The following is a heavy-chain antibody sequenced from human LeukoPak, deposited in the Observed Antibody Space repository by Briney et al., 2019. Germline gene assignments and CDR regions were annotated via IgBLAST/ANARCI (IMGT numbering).Heavy chain of an antibody. CDR2: IYSSGST. CDR3: ARGCCSGGSCYSYYYYNYMDV. J-gene: IGHJ6*03. Sequence: PSETLSLTCTVSGGSISSYYGSWIRQPAGKGLEWIGRIYSSGSTNYNPSLKSRVTLSVDTSKNQFSLKLSSVTAADTAVYYCARGCCSGGSCYSYYYYNYMDVWGKGTTVTVSS. D-gene: IGHD2-15*01. CDR1: GGSISSYY. V-gene: IGHV4-4*07.